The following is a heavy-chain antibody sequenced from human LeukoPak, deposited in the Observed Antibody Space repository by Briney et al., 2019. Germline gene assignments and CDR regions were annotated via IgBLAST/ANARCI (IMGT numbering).Heavy chain of an antibody. CDR3: ARGRWGYYDSSGYSPGYFQH. D-gene: IGHD3-22*01. Sequence: SETLSLTCAVYGGSFSGYYWSWIRQPPGKGLEWIGEINQSGSTNYNPSFKSRVTISVDTSKNQLSLKLSSVTAADTTVYYCARGRWGYYDSSGYSPGYFQHWARAPWSPSPQ. CDR1: GGSFSGYY. J-gene: IGHJ1*01. CDR2: INQSGST. V-gene: IGHV4-34*01.